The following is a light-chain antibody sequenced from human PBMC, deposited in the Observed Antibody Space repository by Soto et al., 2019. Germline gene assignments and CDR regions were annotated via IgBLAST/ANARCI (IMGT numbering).Light chain of an antibody. J-gene: IGKJ1*01. CDR2: DAS. CDR1: QSVSSY. CDR3: QQRXNWPT. V-gene: IGKV3-11*01. Sequence: EIVLTQSPATLSLSPGERATLSCRASQSVSSYLAWYQQKPGQAPRLLIYDASNRATGIPARFSGSGSGTDFTLTISSLEPEDFTVYYCQQRXNWPTFGQGTKV.